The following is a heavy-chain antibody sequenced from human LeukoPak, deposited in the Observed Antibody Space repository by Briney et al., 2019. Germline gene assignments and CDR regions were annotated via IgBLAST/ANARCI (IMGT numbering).Heavy chain of an antibody. J-gene: IGHJ6*02. CDR1: GYTFTSYG. CDR3: ARSVATFRSYYYYGMDV. Sequence: ASVKVSCKASGYTFTSYGISWVRQAPGQGLEWMGWISAYNGNTNYAQKLQGRVTMTTDTSTSTAYMELRSLRSDDTAVYYCARSVATFRSYYYYGMDVWGQGTTATVSS. CDR2: ISAYNGNT. D-gene: IGHD5-12*01. V-gene: IGHV1-18*01.